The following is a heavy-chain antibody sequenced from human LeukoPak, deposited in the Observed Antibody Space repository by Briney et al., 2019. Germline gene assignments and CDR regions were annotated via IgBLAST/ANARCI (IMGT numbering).Heavy chain of an antibody. Sequence: GGSLRLSCAASGFTFSSYEMNWVRQAPGKGLEWVSYISSSGSTIYYADSVKGRFTISRDNAKNSLYLQMNSLRAEDTAVYYCAREAILTGYRHFDYWGQGTLVTVSS. CDR2: ISSSGSTI. V-gene: IGHV3-48*03. D-gene: IGHD3-9*01. CDR1: GFTFSSYE. CDR3: AREAILTGYRHFDY. J-gene: IGHJ4*02.